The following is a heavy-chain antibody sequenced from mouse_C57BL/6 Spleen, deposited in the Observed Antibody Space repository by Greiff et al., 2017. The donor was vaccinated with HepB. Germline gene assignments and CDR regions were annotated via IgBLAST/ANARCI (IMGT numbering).Heavy chain of an antibody. CDR2: IYPGDGDT. CDR3: ARAGDYGGVWFAY. CDR1: GYAFSSSW. J-gene: IGHJ3*01. D-gene: IGHD2-4*01. V-gene: IGHV1-82*01. Sequence: VQLQQSGPELVKPGASVKISCKASGYAFSSSWMNWVKQRPGKGLEWIGRIYPGDGDTNYNGKFKGKATLTADKSSSTAYMQLSSLTSEDSAVYVCARAGDYGGVWFAYWGQGTLVTGAA.